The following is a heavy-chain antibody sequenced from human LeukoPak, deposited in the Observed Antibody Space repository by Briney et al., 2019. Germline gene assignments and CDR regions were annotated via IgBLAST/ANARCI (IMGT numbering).Heavy chain of an antibody. Sequence: PSGTLSLTCAVSGDSLRSSNWWSWVRQPPGKGLEWIGEIYHSGTTNYNPSLKSRVTISMDTSKNQFSLNLRSVTAADTAVYYCARHGPSSTSPLTYWGQGTLVTVSS. CDR1: GDSLRSSNW. V-gene: IGHV4-4*02. D-gene: IGHD2-2*01. CDR3: ARHGPSSTSPLTY. J-gene: IGHJ4*02. CDR2: IYHSGTT.